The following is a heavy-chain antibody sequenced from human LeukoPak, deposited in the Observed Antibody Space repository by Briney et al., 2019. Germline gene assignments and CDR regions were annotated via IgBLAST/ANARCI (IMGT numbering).Heavy chain of an antibody. CDR3: AKRGSSSGWVNNYFDY. CDR1: GFTFSSYA. Sequence: EPGGSLRLSCAASGFTFSSYAMSWVRQAPGKGLEWVSAISGSGGSTYYADSVKGRFTISRDNSKNTLYLQMDSLRAEDTAVYYCAKRGSSSGWVNNYFDYWGQGTLVTVSS. CDR2: ISGSGGST. D-gene: IGHD6-19*01. J-gene: IGHJ4*02. V-gene: IGHV3-23*01.